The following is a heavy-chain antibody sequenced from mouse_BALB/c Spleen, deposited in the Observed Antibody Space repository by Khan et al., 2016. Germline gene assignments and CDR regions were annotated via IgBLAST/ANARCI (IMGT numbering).Heavy chain of an antibody. D-gene: IGHD1-1*01. V-gene: IGHV3-2*02. J-gene: IGHJ2*01. CDR2: ISYSGST. CDR1: GYSITSDYA. Sequence: QLEESGPGLVKPSQSLSLTCTVTGYSITSDYAWNWIRQFPGNKLEWMGYISYSGSTNYNPSLKSRISITRDKSKNQFFLQLNYVTTEDTATHYCARYYYGKGAYYFDYWGQGTTLTVAS. CDR3: ARYYYGKGAYYFDY.